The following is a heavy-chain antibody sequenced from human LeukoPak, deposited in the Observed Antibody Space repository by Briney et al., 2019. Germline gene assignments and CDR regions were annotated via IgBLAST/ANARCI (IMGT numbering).Heavy chain of an antibody. Sequence: GASVKVSCKVSGYTLTESSVHWVRQPPGKGLEWMGGFDPEDGEAIYAPKIQGRVTITEDTSTDTAYLELRSLRYDDTAVYYCVTDIRSGWRNYWGQGTLITVSS. J-gene: IGHJ4*02. D-gene: IGHD6-19*01. V-gene: IGHV1-24*01. CDR2: FDPEDGEA. CDR3: VTDIRSGWRNY. CDR1: GYTLTESS.